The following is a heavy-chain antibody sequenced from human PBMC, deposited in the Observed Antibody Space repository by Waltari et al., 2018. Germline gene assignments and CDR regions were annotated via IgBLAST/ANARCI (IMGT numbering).Heavy chain of an antibody. CDR2: VIPFFGTA. J-gene: IGHJ4*02. CDR3: AKESGGYDHPYFDQ. D-gene: IGHD5-12*01. CDR1: GGTFSSWA. Sequence: QVQLVQSGAEVRKPGSSVRISCKPSGGTFSSWAFSWVRQAPGQGLEWVGSVIPFFGTAGSAQRFQGRVSITADKSTTTIHMELNSLTSDDAAVYYCAKESGGYDHPYFDQWGQGTLVTVSS. V-gene: IGHV1-69*14.